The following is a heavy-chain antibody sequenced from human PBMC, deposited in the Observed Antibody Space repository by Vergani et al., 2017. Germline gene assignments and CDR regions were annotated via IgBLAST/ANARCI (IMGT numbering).Heavy chain of an antibody. Sequence: QVQLQQWGAGLLKPSETLSLTCAVYGGSFSGYYWSWIRQHPGKGLEWIGYIYYSGSTYYNPSLKSRVTISVDTSKNQFSLKLSSVTAADTAVYYCARGTTVTPVEPFDYWGQGTLVTVSS. CDR1: GGSFSGYY. V-gene: IGHV4-34*01. CDR3: ARGTTVTPVEPFDY. CDR2: IYYSGST. J-gene: IGHJ4*02. D-gene: IGHD4-17*01.